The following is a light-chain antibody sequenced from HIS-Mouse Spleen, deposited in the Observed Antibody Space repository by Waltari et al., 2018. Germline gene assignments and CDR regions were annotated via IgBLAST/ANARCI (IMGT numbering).Light chain of an antibody. Sequence: QSALTQPASVSGSPGQSITISCTGTSSDVGSYNLVSWYQQHPGKAPKLMIYEGSKRPSGVSNRFSGSKSGNTASLTISGLHAEDEADYYCCLYSGSSTWVFGVGTKLTVL. CDR1: SSDVGSYNL. CDR3: CLYSGSSTWV. J-gene: IGLJ3*02. V-gene: IGLV2-23*01. CDR2: EGS.